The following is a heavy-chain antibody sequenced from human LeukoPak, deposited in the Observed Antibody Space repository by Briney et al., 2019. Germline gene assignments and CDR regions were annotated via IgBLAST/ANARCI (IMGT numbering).Heavy chain of an antibody. Sequence: KSSETLSLTCAVYGGSFSGYYWSWIRQPPGKGLEWIGEINHSGSTNYNPSLKSRVTISVDTSKNQFSLKLSSVTAADTAVYYCARSDRAGVDYWGQGTLVTVPS. CDR1: GGSFSGYY. D-gene: IGHD6-13*01. V-gene: IGHV4-34*01. CDR2: INHSGST. CDR3: ARSDRAGVDY. J-gene: IGHJ4*02.